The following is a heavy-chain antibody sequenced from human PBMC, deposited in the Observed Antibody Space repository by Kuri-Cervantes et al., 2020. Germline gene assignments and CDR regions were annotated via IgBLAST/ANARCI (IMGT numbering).Heavy chain of an antibody. J-gene: IGHJ5*02. D-gene: IGHD6-13*01. Sequence: GGSLRLSCAASGFTFSTYAMSWVRQAPGQGLEWVSTISDRGGSSYYADSVKGRFTISRDNSKNTLYLQMNSLRAEDTAVYYCAKVPSTIYIAAAGPFDPWGQGTLVTVSS. CDR2: ISDRGGSS. CDR1: GFTFSTYA. CDR3: AKVPSTIYIAAAGPFDP. V-gene: IGHV3-23*01.